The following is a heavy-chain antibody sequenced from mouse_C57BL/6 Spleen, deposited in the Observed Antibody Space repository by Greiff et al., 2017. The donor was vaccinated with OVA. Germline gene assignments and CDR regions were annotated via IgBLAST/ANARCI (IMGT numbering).Heavy chain of an antibody. D-gene: IGHD1-1*01. Sequence: VQLQQSGPELVKPGASVKISCKASGYTFTDYYMNWVKQSHGKSLEWIGDINPNNGGTSYNQKFKGKATLTVDKSSSTAYMELRSLTSEDSAVYYCARDSTVVRYFDYWGQGTTLTVSS. CDR2: INPNNGGT. V-gene: IGHV1-26*01. CDR3: ARDSTVVRYFDY. J-gene: IGHJ2*01. CDR1: GYTFTDYY.